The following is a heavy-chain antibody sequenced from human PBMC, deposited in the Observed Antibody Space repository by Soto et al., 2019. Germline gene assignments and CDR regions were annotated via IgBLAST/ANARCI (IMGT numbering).Heavy chain of an antibody. Sequence: SVKVSCKASVFTFTSSAVQWVRQARGQRLEWIGWIVVGSGNTNYAQKFQERVTITRDMSTSTAYMELSSLRSEDTAVYYCAAVMEMATILFDYWGQGTLVTVSS. CDR3: AAVMEMATILFDY. CDR2: IVVGSGNT. V-gene: IGHV1-58*01. J-gene: IGHJ4*02. D-gene: IGHD5-12*01. CDR1: VFTFTSSA.